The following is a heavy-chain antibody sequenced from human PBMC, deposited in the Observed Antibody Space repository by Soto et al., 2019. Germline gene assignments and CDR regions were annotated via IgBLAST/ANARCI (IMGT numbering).Heavy chain of an antibody. D-gene: IGHD6-19*01. CDR3: AKDIQDSGCGMDV. V-gene: IGHV3-9*01. Sequence: EVQLVESGGGLVQPGRSLRLSCAASGFTFDDYAMHWVRQAPGKGLEWVSGISWNSGSIGYADSVKGRFTISRDNAKNSLYLQMNSLRAEDTALYYCAKDIQDSGCGMDVWGQGTTVTVSS. J-gene: IGHJ6*02. CDR1: GFTFDDYA. CDR2: ISWNSGSI.